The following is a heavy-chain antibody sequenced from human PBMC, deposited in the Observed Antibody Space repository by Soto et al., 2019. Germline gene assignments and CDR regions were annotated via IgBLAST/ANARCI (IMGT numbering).Heavy chain of an antibody. CDR1: GGSVSDKTYY. J-gene: IGHJ4*02. CDR3: ARTTAVPNTLRSRYFFDY. Sequence: QVQLQESGPGLLKPSETLSLTCSVSGGSVSDKTYYWSWIRQPPGKRLEWIEYVYYSGTTNYNPSLKSRVTISVDLSKNRFSLRLSSVTTADTALYYCARTTAVPNTLRSRYFFDYWGQGTLVTVSS. CDR2: VYYSGTT. V-gene: IGHV4-61*01. D-gene: IGHD4-17*01.